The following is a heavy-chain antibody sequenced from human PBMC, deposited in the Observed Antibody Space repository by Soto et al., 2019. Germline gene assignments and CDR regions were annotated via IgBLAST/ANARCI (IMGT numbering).Heavy chain of an antibody. CDR3: ARAGRYDQLLVTDAFDI. Sequence: EVQLVESGGGLVKPGGSLRLSCAASGFTFSSYSMNWVRQAPGKRLEWVSSISSSIIYRYNADSVKGRFTISRNNAKNSLYLQMNRLRAEDTAVYYCARAGRYDQLLVTDAFDIWGQGTMVTVSS. CDR1: GFTFSSYS. D-gene: IGHD2-2*01. V-gene: IGHV3-21*01. CDR2: ISSSIIYR. J-gene: IGHJ3*02.